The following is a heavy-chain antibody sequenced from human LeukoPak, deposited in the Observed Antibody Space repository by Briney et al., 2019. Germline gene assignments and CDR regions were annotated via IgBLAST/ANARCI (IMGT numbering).Heavy chain of an antibody. CDR1: GFTFSSYG. Sequence: GRSLRLSCAASGFTFSSYGMHWVRQAPGKGLEWAAVIWYDGSNKYYADSVKGRFTISRDNSKNTLYLQMNSPRAEDTAVYYCARAFSSGWYDCLDYWGQGTLVTVSS. CDR3: ARAFSSGWYDCLDY. J-gene: IGHJ4*02. CDR2: IWYDGSNK. D-gene: IGHD6-19*01. V-gene: IGHV3-33*01.